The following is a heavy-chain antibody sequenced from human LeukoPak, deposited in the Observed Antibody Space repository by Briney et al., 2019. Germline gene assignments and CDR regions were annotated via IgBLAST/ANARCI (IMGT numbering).Heavy chain of an antibody. CDR1: GFTFSSYA. D-gene: IGHD3-10*01. CDR2: ISGSGGST. Sequence: PGGSLRLSCAASGFTFSSYAMSWVRQAPGKGLEWVSAISGSGGSTYYADSVKGRFTISRDNSKNTLYLQMNSLRAEDTAVYYCAKDSHPLLLWFWDQMGGFDYWGQGTLVTVSS. CDR3: AKDSHPLLLWFWDQMGGFDY. V-gene: IGHV3-23*01. J-gene: IGHJ4*02.